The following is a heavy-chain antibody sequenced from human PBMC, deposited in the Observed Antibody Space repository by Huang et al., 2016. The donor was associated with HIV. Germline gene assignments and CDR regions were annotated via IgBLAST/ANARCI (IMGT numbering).Heavy chain of an antibody. CDR1: GYTLTELS. V-gene: IGHV1-24*01. Sequence: QVQLVQSGAEVKKPGASVKVSCKVSGYTLTELSIHWVRQAPGKGLEWMGGLAPEHGETNDAQNFQGRVTMTEDTSTDTAYMELNSLRSEDTAVYYCATGFDTYYDIWGQGTMVSASS. CDR2: LAPEHGET. D-gene: IGHD2-21*01. CDR3: ATGFDTYYDI. J-gene: IGHJ3*02.